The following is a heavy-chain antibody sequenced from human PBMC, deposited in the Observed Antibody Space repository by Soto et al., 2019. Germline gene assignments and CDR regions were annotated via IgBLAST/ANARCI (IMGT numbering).Heavy chain of an antibody. CDR2: ISSSSSTI. CDR1: GFTFSSYS. CDR3: ARDRYYGSGSAWDPQQQAY. Sequence: GGSLRLSCAASGFTFSSYSMNWVRQAPGKGLEWVSYISSSSSTIYYADSVKGRFTISRDNAKNSLYLQMNSLRAEDTAVYYCARDRYYGSGSAWDPQQQAYWGQGTPVTVSS. V-gene: IGHV3-48*01. D-gene: IGHD3-10*01. J-gene: IGHJ4*02.